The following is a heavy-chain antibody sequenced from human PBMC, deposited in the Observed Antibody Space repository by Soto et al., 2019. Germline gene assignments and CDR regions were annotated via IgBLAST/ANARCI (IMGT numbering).Heavy chain of an antibody. CDR2: IYYSGST. V-gene: IGHV4-30-4*01. D-gene: IGHD3-3*01. CDR1: GGSISSGDYY. CDR3: ARVRRVVIIFVDY. Sequence: SETLSLTCTVSGGSISSGDYYWSWIRQPPGKGLEWIGYIYYSGSTYYNPSLKSRVTISVDTSKNQFSLKLSSVTAADTAVYYCARVRRVVIIFVDYWGQGTLVTVSS. J-gene: IGHJ4*02.